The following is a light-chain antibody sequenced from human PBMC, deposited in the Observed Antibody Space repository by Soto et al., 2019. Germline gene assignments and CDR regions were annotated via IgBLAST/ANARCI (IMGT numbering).Light chain of an antibody. CDR1: QSISSW. CDR2: DAS. Sequence: DIQMTQSPSTPSAPVGDRVNITCRASQSISSWLAWYQQKPGKAPKLLIYDASSLESGVPSRFSGSGSGTEFTLTISSLQPDDFATYYCQQYNSYPWTFGQGTKV. CDR3: QQYNSYPWT. J-gene: IGKJ1*01. V-gene: IGKV1-5*01.